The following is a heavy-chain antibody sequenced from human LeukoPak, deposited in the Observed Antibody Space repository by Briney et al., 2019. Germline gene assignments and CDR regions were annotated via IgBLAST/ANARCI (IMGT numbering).Heavy chain of an antibody. Sequence: SETLSLTCTVSGVSISSYYWSWIRQPPGKGLEWIGYIHYSGSTNYNPSLNSRVTISIDTSRNQFSLKLSSVTAADTAVYFCARGGPNYHDSSPHWFDPWGQGTLVTVSS. CDR3: ARGGPNYHDSSPHWFDP. CDR2: IHYSGST. J-gene: IGHJ5*02. D-gene: IGHD3-22*01. V-gene: IGHV4-59*01. CDR1: GVSISSYY.